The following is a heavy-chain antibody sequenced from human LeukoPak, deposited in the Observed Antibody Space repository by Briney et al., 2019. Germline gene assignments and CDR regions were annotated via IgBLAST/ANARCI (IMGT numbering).Heavy chain of an antibody. CDR1: GGSFSGYY. J-gene: IGHJ4*02. V-gene: IGHV4-34*01. Sequence: SQTLSPTCAVYGGSFSGYYWSWIRQPPGKGPEWIGEINHSGSTIYNPSLKSRVTISVDTSKNHFSLKLSSVTAADTAVYYCGRSAGRDGYNWDYWGQGTLVTVSS. D-gene: IGHD5-24*01. CDR2: INHSGST. CDR3: GRSAGRDGYNWDY.